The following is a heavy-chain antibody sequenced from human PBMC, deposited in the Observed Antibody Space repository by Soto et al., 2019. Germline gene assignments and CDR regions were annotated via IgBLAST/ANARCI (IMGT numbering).Heavy chain of an antibody. CDR3: ARKTSGSYYNAPDY. D-gene: IGHD3-10*01. CDR2: IVPIYRTA. V-gene: IGHV1-69*05. Sequence: SVKVSCKASGGTFSSYRINWVRQAPGQGLEWVGGIVPIYRTADYAQKFQGRVTMTRDTSTSTVYMELSSLRSEDTAVYYCARKTSGSYYNAPDYWGQGTLVTVSS. CDR1: GGTFSSYR. J-gene: IGHJ4*02.